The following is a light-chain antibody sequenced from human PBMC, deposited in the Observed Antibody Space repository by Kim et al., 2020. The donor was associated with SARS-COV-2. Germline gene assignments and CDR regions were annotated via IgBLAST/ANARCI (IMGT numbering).Light chain of an antibody. V-gene: IGKV1-5*01. CDR2: DAS. J-gene: IGKJ1*01. Sequence: ASVGDRVTITCRASQSISSWLAWYQQKPGKAPKLLIYDASSLESGVPSRFSGSGSGTEFTLTISSLQPDDFATYYCQQYNSRKWTFGQGTKVEIK. CDR1: QSISSW. CDR3: QQYNSRKWT.